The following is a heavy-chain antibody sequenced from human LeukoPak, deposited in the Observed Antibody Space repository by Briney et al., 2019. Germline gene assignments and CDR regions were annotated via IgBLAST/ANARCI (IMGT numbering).Heavy chain of an antibody. CDR1: GFTFSSHG. V-gene: IGHV3-7*03. Sequence: AAFGFTFSSHGMSWVRQAAGKXLDXXXXINQDGSEKYYVDSVKRRFTISRDNTKNSLYLQMNSLRAEDTAVYYCANIRCSGGSCHYFDYWGQETLVTVSS. CDR3: ANIRCSGGSCHYFDY. D-gene: IGHD2-15*01. CDR2: INQDGSEK. J-gene: IGHJ4*02.